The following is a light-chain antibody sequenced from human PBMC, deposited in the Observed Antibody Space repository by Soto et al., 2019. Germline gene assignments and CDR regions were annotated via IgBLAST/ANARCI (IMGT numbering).Light chain of an antibody. CDR1: QSVSSY. J-gene: IGKJ3*01. CDR3: QQRSNWPPLFT. V-gene: IGKV3-11*01. CDR2: DAS. Sequence: EIVLTQSPATLSLSPGERATLSCRASQSVSSYLAWYQQKPGQAPRLLIYDASNRATGIPARFSGSGSGTVFTLTISSLEPEDFAVYYCQQRSNWPPLFTFGPGTKVDIK.